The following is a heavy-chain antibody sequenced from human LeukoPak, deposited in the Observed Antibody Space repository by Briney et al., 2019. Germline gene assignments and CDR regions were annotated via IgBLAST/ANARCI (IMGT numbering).Heavy chain of an antibody. J-gene: IGHJ4*01. CDR1: GYTFTGYY. D-gene: IGHD5-12*01. CDR3: ATRNKVDTINYFDY. V-gene: IGHV1-2*06. Sequence: ASVKVSCKASGYTFTGYYIHWVRQAPGQGLEWMGRINPNNGDTQYTQKFQDRVTMTRDTSISTAYMELSRLRSDDTAVYYCATRNKVDTINYFDYWGQGTLVTVSS. CDR2: INPNNGDT.